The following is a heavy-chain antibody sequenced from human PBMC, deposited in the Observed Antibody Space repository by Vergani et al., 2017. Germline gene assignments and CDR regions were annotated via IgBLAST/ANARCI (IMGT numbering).Heavy chain of an antibody. J-gene: IGHJ5*02. CDR1: GFTFNKYG. D-gene: IGHD1-14*01. Sequence: QVQLVESGGGVVQPGRSLILSCAASGFTFNKYGMHWVRQAPGKGLEWVAVTWYDGNNKQYADSVKGRFTISRDNSKSTMYLQMNSLRDEDTGVYYCARDFRLLYNRFDPWGQGTLVTVSS. CDR3: ARDFRLLYNRFDP. CDR2: TWYDGNNK. V-gene: IGHV3-33*01.